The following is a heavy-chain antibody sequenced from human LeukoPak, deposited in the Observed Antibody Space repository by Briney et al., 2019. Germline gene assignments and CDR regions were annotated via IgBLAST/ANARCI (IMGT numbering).Heavy chain of an antibody. J-gene: IGHJ4*02. CDR3: ASSEMATIFDY. Sequence: SENLSLTCTVSGGSISSSSYYWGWIRQPPGKGLEWIGSIYYSGSTYYNPSLKSRVTISVDTSKNQFSLKLSSVTAADTAVYYCASSEMATIFDYWGQGTLVTVSS. D-gene: IGHD5-24*01. CDR1: GGSISSSSYY. V-gene: IGHV4-39*01. CDR2: IYYSGST.